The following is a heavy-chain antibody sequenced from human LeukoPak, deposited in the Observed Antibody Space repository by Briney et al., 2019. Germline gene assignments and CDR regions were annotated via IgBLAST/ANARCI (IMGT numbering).Heavy chain of an antibody. J-gene: IGHJ4*02. CDR1: GGSISSYY. D-gene: IGHD3-16*02. CDR3: ASSYDYVWGSYRYSPYYFDY. CDR2: IYYSGST. Sequence: SETLSLTCTVSGGSISSYYWSWIRQPPGKGLEWVGSIYYSGSTNYNPSLKSRVTISVDTSKNQFSLKLSSVTAADTAVYYCASSYDYVWGSYRYSPYYFDYWGQGTLVTVSS. V-gene: IGHV4-59*01.